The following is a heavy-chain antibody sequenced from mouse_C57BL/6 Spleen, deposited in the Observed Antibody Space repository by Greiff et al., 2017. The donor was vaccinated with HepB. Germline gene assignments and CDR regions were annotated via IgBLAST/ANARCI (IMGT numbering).Heavy chain of an antibody. Sequence: QVQLQQSGAELVRPGASVTLSCKASGYTFTDYEMHWVKQTPVHGLEWIGAIDPETGGTAYNQKFKGKAILTADKSSSTAYMELRSLTSEDSAVYYCTRREDDYDGYYYAMDYWGQVTSVTVSS. J-gene: IGHJ4*01. CDR3: TRREDDYDGYYYAMDY. CDR1: GYTFTDYE. D-gene: IGHD2-4*01. CDR2: IDPETGGT. V-gene: IGHV1-15*01.